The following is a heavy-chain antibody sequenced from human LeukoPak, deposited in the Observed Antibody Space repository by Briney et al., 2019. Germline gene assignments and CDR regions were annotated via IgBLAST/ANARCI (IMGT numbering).Heavy chain of an antibody. J-gene: IGHJ4*02. CDR2: ISSSGSTT. CDR3: ARDGGSAWFLDY. D-gene: IGHD6-19*01. V-gene: IGHV3-11*04. Sequence: GGSLRLSCAASGFTFSDNYMSRIRQAPGKGLEWVSYISSSGSTTYNADSVKGRFSITRDNAKNSLYLQMNSLRAEDTAVYYCARDGGSAWFLDYWGQGTLVTVSS. CDR1: GFTFSDNY.